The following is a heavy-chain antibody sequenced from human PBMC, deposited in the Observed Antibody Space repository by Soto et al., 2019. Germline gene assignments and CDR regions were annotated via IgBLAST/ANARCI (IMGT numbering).Heavy chain of an antibody. Sequence: KTSETLSLTCTVSGGSISSYYWSWIRQPAGKGLEWIGRIYTSGSTNYNPSLKSRVTMSVDTSKNQFSLKLSSVTAADTAVYYCARDEYYDSSGYPNWFDPWGQGTLVTVSS. CDR1: GGSISSYY. V-gene: IGHV4-4*07. CDR2: IYTSGST. CDR3: ARDEYYDSSGYPNWFDP. D-gene: IGHD3-22*01. J-gene: IGHJ5*02.